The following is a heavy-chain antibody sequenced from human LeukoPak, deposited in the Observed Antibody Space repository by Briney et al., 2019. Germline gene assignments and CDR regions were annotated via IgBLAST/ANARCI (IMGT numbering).Heavy chain of an antibody. CDR1: GGSISSSSYY. J-gene: IGHJ4*02. V-gene: IGHV4-39*01. Sequence: PSETLSLTCTVSGGSISSSSYYWGWIRQPPGKGLEWIGSIYYSGSTYYNPSLKSRVTISVDTSKNQFSLKLSSVTAADTAVYYCASQNILRFLEWLSPFDYWGQGTLVTVSS. D-gene: IGHD3-3*01. CDR3: ASQNILRFLEWLSPFDY. CDR2: IYYSGST.